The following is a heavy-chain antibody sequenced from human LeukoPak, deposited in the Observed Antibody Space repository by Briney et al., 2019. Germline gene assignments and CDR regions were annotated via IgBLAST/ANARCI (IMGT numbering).Heavy chain of an antibody. CDR3: TTAQPYYD. CDR1: GFTFGSYW. CDR2: IKGKTDGGTT. D-gene: IGHD3-3*01. J-gene: IGHJ4*02. V-gene: IGHV3-15*01. Sequence: GGSLRLSCAASGFTFGSYWMSWVRQAPGKGLEWVGRIKGKTDGGTTDYAAPVKGRFTISRDDSKNTLYLQMSSLKTEDTAVYYCTTAQPYYDWGQGTLVTVSS.